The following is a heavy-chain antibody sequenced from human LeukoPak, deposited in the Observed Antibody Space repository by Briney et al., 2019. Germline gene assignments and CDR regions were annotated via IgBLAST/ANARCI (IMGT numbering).Heavy chain of an antibody. V-gene: IGHV4-4*08. CDR1: GDSIRSYY. J-gene: IGHJ4*02. CDR2: IYSSGST. D-gene: IGHD5-18*01. CDR3: ARTSMTQLWSPFDS. Sequence: SETLSLTCTVSGDSIRSYYWSWIRQPPGKGLEWIGYIYSSGSTNYNPSLKSRVTISGDTSKNQFSLKLTSVTAADTAVYFCARTSMTQLWSPFDSWGQGTLVTVSS.